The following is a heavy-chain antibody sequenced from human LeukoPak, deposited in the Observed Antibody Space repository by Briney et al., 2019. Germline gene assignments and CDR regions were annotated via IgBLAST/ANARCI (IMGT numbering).Heavy chain of an antibody. CDR3: AKHDDSSGYYRYYLDY. CDR1: GFTLSSYG. CDR2: ISGGGGST. Sequence: GGSLRLSCVASGFTLSSYGMSWVRQAPGKGLEWVSAISGGGGSTYYADSVKGRFTISRDNSKNTLYLQMNSLRAEDTAVYYCAKHDDSSGYYRYYLDYWGQGTLVAVSS. D-gene: IGHD3-22*01. V-gene: IGHV3-23*01. J-gene: IGHJ4*02.